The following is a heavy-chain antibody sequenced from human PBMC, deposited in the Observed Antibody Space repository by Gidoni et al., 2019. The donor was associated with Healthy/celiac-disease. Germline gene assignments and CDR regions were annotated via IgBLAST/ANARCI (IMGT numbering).Heavy chain of an antibody. D-gene: IGHD3-16*01. Sequence: QVQLQESGPGLVKPSQTLSLTCTVSGGSISSGGYYWSWIRQHPGKGLEWIGYIYYSGSTYYNPSLKSRVTISVDTSKNQFSLKLSSVTAADTAVYYCARGRGRITFGGVPALPPCDYWGQGTLVTVSS. CDR1: GGSISSGGYY. V-gene: IGHV4-31*03. CDR3: ARGRGRITFGGVPALPPCDY. CDR2: IYYSGST. J-gene: IGHJ4*02.